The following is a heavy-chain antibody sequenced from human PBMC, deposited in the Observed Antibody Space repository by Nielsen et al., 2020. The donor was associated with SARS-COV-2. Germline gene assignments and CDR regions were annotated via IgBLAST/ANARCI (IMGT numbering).Heavy chain of an antibody. J-gene: IGHJ4*02. V-gene: IGHV3-30*03. D-gene: IGHD5-12*01. CDR3: ARGGVYSGYELDY. CDR2: ISYDGSNK. Sequence: GESLKISCAASGFTFSSYGMHWVRQAPGKGLEWVAVISYDGSNKYYADSVKGRFTISRDNSKNTLYLQMNSLRAEDTAVYYCARGGVYSGYELDYWGQGTLVTVSS. CDR1: GFTFSSYG.